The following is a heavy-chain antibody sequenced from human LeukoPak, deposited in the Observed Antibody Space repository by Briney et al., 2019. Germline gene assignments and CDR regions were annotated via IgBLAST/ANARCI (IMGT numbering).Heavy chain of an antibody. CDR1: GFTFSDYY. Sequence: PGGSLRLSCAASGFTFSDYYMSWIRQAPGKGLEWVSYIGSSGSTIYYADSVKGRFTISRDNAKNSLYLQMNSLRAEDTAVYYCARDSEGTGYSSSWYPGYYYGMDVWGQGTTVTVSS. D-gene: IGHD6-13*01. CDR3: ARDSEGTGYSSSWYPGYYYGMDV. J-gene: IGHJ6*02. CDR2: IGSSGSTI. V-gene: IGHV3-11*01.